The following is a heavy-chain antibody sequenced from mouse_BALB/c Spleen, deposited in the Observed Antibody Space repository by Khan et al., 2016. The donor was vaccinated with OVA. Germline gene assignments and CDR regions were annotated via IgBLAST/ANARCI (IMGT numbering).Heavy chain of an antibody. CDR2: INPNNGGT. Sequence: VKLLESGAELVKPGALVKLSCKASGYTFTSFYIYWVKQRPGQGLEWIGEINPNNGGTNVNEKFKSKATLTVDKSSSTAYLELSSLTSEDSAVFYCTRGGYGSPFTYWGQGTLVTVSA. V-gene: IGHV1S81*02. CDR1: GYTFTSFY. D-gene: IGHD1-1*01. J-gene: IGHJ3*01. CDR3: TRGGYGSPFTY.